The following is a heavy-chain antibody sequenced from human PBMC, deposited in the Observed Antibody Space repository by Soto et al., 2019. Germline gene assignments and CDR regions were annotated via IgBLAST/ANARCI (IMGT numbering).Heavy chain of an antibody. J-gene: IGHJ6*02. D-gene: IGHD2-21*01. CDR3: ARDTYGNPAGGMDV. CDR1: GFTFSSYG. Sequence: GGSLRLSCAASGFTFSSYGMHWVRQAPGKGLEWVAVLWYDGSNQYYADSVKGRFTISRDNSKNTLYLQMNSLRAEDTAVYYCARDTYGNPAGGMDVWGQGTTVTVSS. CDR2: LWYDGSNQ. V-gene: IGHV3-33*01.